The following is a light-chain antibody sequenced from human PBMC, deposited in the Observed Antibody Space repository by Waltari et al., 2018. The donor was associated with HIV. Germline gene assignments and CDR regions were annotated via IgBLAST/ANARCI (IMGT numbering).Light chain of an antibody. CDR1: QSVSVY. Sequence: EIVLTQSPATLSLSPGERATLSCRASQSVSVYLAWYHQKPGQDPRLLIYDASNRATGIPVRFSGSGSGTDFTLTISSLEPEDFAVYYCYQRSDWPRTFGQGTKVEIK. J-gene: IGKJ1*01. CDR3: YQRSDWPRT. V-gene: IGKV3-11*01. CDR2: DAS.